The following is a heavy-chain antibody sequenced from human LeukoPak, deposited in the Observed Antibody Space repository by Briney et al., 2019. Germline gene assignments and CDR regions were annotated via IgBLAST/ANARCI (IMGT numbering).Heavy chain of an antibody. Sequence: PGGSLRLSCVASGFTVSSDYMSWVRQAPGKGLEWVSVIYSGGTTFYADSMKGRFTISRDNSKNTLYLQMHSLRAEDTAVYYCAKVADDYGDYDWFDPWGQGTLVTVSS. CDR2: IYSGGTT. J-gene: IGHJ5*02. D-gene: IGHD4-17*01. CDR3: AKVADDYGDYDWFDP. CDR1: GFTVSSDY. V-gene: IGHV3-53*01.